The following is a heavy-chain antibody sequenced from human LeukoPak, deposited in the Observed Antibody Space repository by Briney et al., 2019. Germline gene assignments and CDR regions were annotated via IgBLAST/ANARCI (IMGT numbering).Heavy chain of an antibody. D-gene: IGHD1-26*01. Sequence: ASVKVSCKASGYTFTSYHIDWVRQAAGQGPEWMGGSDPEDGEATYAQHFQGRVTVTEDTSSDTAYMELSSLRSEDTAVYYCVTNRATSGSFWGVLDYWGQGTLVTVSS. J-gene: IGHJ4*02. V-gene: IGHV1-24*01. CDR2: SDPEDGEA. CDR1: GYTFTSYH. CDR3: VTNRATSGSFWGVLDY.